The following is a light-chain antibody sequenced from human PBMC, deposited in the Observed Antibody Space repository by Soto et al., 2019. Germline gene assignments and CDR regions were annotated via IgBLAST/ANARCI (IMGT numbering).Light chain of an antibody. Sequence: DIQLTQSPSFVSASVGERVTITCRASQDIGRYLAWYQQKPGEAPKLLISAASTLQSGVPSRFSGSGSGTEFTFTDSYLLPEDFATYYCQQLYLYSSFGQGTRLE. CDR2: AAS. J-gene: IGKJ5*01. CDR3: QQLYLYSS. V-gene: IGKV1-9*01. CDR1: QDIGRY.